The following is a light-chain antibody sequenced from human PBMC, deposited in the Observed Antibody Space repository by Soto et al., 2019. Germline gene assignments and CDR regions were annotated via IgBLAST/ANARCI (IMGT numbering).Light chain of an antibody. CDR2: EVN. J-gene: IGLJ1*01. CDR3: CSYTSSNTLV. CDR1: SGDIGGYNY. V-gene: IGLV2-14*01. Sequence: QSVLTQPASVSGSPGQSITISCTGTSGDIGGYNYVSWYQQHPGKAPKLMIYEVNNRPSGVSNRFSGSKSGNTASLSISGLQAEDEADYYCCSYTSSNTLVFGTGTKVTVL.